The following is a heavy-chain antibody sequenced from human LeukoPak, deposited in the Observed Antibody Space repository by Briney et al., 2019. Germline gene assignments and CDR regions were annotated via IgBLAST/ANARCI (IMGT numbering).Heavy chain of an antibody. CDR3: GRGKGSGTYYGFDY. J-gene: IGHJ4*02. V-gene: IGHV5-51*01. Sequence: KTGESLKISCETSGYTFTKFWVGWVRQTPGKGLEWLGMIYPDDSDTKYSPSFQGQVTMSVDKSISIVYLHWSSLKASDTAIYYCGRGKGSGTYYGFDYWGQGTVVSVVS. D-gene: IGHD3-10*01. CDR1: GYTFTKFW. CDR2: IYPDDSDT.